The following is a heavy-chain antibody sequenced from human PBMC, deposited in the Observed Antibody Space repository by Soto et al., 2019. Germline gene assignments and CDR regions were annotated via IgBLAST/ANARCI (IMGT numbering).Heavy chain of an antibody. CDR1: GYTFTGYY. J-gene: IGHJ4*02. CDR3: ARVKVPAATGYFDY. Sequence: QVQLVQSGAEVKKPGASVKVSCKASGYTFTGYYMHWLRQAPGQGLEWMGWINPNSGGTKYVQKFQGWVTMTRDTSISTAYMELSRLRSDDTAVYYCARVKVPAATGYFDYWGQGTLVTVSS. V-gene: IGHV1-2*04. D-gene: IGHD2-2*01. CDR2: INPNSGGT.